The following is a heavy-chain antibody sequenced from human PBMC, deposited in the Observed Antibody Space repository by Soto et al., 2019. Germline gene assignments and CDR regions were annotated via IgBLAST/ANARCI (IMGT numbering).Heavy chain of an antibody. V-gene: IGHV1-2*02. D-gene: IGHD3-10*01. Sequence: ALAXVAFRASAYTFTYYYMQFVLQSPGQGLEGMGWISSYNGVTQYAQKFQGRVNMTRDTSINTALMELSRLRSDDSAMYYCERHRLHDSGSYHPYWGLGTLV. CDR2: ISSYNGVT. J-gene: IGHJ4*02. CDR1: AYTFTYYY. CDR3: ERHRLHDSGSYHPY.